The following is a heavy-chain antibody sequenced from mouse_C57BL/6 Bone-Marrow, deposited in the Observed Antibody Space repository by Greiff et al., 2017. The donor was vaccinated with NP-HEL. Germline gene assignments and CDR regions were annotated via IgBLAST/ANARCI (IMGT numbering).Heavy chain of an antibody. CDR1: GYTFTDYY. Sequence: EVQLQQSGPVLVKPGASVKMSCKASGYTFTDYYMNWVKQSHGKSLEWIGVINPYNGGTSYNQKFKGKATLTVDKSSSTAYMELNSLTSEDSAVYYCARRIYYYGRDAMDYWGQGTSVTVSS. J-gene: IGHJ4*01. CDR2: INPYNGGT. CDR3: ARRIYYYGRDAMDY. D-gene: IGHD1-1*01. V-gene: IGHV1-19*01.